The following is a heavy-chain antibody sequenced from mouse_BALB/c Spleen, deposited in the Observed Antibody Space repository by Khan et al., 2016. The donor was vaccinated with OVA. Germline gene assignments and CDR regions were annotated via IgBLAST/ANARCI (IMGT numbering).Heavy chain of an antibody. D-gene: IGHD2-5*01. CDR1: GFSLTTYG. CDR3: ARSNFYAMDY. CDR2: IWSDGKT. Sequence: QVQLKESGPDLVAPSQSLSITCTVSGFSLTTYGVHWVRQPPGKGLEWLGVIWSDGKTTYNSPLKSRLSISKDNSKSQVFLTMNSLQTDDTAMYHCARSNFYAMDYWGQGTSVTVSS. V-gene: IGHV2-6-2*01. J-gene: IGHJ4*01.